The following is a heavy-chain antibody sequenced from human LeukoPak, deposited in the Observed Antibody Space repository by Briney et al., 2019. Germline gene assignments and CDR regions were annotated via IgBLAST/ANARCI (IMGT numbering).Heavy chain of an antibody. Sequence: SETLSLTCTVSGGSISSYYWSWIRQPPGKGLEWIGYIYCSGSTNYNPSLKSRVTISVDTSKNQFSLKLSSVTAADTAVYYCAKSNFWSGYFDYWGQGTLVTVSS. CDR2: IYCSGST. V-gene: IGHV4-59*08. D-gene: IGHD3-3*01. CDR1: GGSISSYY. J-gene: IGHJ4*02. CDR3: AKSNFWSGYFDY.